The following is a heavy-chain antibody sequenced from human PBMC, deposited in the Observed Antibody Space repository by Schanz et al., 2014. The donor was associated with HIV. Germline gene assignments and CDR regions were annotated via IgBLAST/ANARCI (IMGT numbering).Heavy chain of an antibody. D-gene: IGHD3-9*01. CDR2: ISSGSTTI. CDR1: GFTFSKYS. V-gene: IGHV3-48*02. J-gene: IGHJ6*02. Sequence: LQVVESGGGLAQPGGSLTLSCVASGFTFSKYSMNWVRQAPGKGLEWVSYISSGSTTIHYADSVMGRFTISRDNAKNSMYLVMNSLRDEDTAVYYCARDNEERDIWTGNYYYYGMDVWGQGTTVTVAS. CDR3: ARDNEERDIWTGNYYYYGMDV.